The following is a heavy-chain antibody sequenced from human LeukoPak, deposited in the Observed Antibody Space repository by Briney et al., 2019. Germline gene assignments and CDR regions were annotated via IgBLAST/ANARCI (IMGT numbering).Heavy chain of an antibody. D-gene: IGHD2-21*01. Sequence: GGSLRLSCAASGFTFSSYAMSWVRQAPGKGLEWVSTISGSGDTTYYADSVKGRFTISRDSSKNTLYLQMNRLRAEDAAVYYCAKAPVTTCSGAYCYPFDYWGQGTLVTVSS. CDR3: AKAPVTTCSGAYCYPFDY. J-gene: IGHJ4*02. CDR2: ISGSGDTT. V-gene: IGHV3-23*01. CDR1: GFTFSSYA.